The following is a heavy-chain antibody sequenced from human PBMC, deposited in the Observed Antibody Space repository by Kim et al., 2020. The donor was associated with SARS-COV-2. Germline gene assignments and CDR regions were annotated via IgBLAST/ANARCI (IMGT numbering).Heavy chain of an antibody. CDR1: GGSISSYY. D-gene: IGHD3-10*01. Sequence: SETLSLTCTVSGGSISSYYWSWIRQPPGKGLEWIGYIYYSGSTNYNPSLKSRVTISVDTSKNQFSLKLSSVTAADTAVYYCASLPSTYYYGSGRRDDWIYMDVWGKGTTVTVSS. CDR2: IYYSGST. J-gene: IGHJ6*03. V-gene: IGHV4-59*08. CDR3: ASLPSTYYYGSGRRDDWIYMDV.